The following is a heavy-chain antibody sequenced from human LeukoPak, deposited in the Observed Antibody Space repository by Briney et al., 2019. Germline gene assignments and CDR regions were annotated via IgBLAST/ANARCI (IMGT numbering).Heavy chain of an antibody. J-gene: IGHJ4*02. CDR3: ARVAGTVTGTDRDD. Sequence: ASVRVSCKASGYTFTDYNINWVRQATGQGLEWMGRMHPKSGNTNYAQKFQGRVTMTRNTPISTAYMELSSLKSDDTAVYYCARVAGTVTGTDRDDWGQGTLVTVSS. V-gene: IGHV1-8*01. CDR2: MHPKSGNT. CDR1: GYTFTDYN. D-gene: IGHD6-19*01.